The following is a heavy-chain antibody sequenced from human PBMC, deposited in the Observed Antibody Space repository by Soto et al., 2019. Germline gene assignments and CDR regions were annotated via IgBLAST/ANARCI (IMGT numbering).Heavy chain of an antibody. Sequence: GGSLRLSCAASGFTFSSYWMHWVRQAPGKGLEWVAVISYDGSNKYYADSVKGRFTVSRDKSKNTLYLQVNSLRAEDTAVYYCAKDKVPVVVTAPFDYWGQGTLVTVSS. CDR2: ISYDGSNK. D-gene: IGHD2-21*02. J-gene: IGHJ4*02. CDR3: AKDKVPVVVTAPFDY. V-gene: IGHV3-30*18. CDR1: GFTFSSYW.